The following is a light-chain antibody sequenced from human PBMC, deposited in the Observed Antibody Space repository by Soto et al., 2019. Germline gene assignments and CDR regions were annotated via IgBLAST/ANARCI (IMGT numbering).Light chain of an antibody. J-gene: IGKJ1*01. CDR1: QSVSSSY. Sequence: EIVLTQSPGTLSLSPGERATLSCRASQSVSSSYLAWYQQKPGQAPRLLIYGASSRATGIPDRFSGGGSGTDFSLTISRLEPEDFAVYYCQQYGLSPRTFGQGTKVEIK. CDR2: GAS. CDR3: QQYGLSPRT. V-gene: IGKV3-20*01.